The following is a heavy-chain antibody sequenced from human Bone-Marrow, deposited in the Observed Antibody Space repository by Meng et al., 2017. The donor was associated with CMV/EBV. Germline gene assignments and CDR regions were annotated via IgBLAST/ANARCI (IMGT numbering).Heavy chain of an antibody. V-gene: IGHV3-74*01. CDR3: GRGSGSYQGS. CDR2: INGDGSST. CDR1: GFTFSTFW. Sequence: RLSCAASGFTFSTFWMHWVRQVPGKGLVWVSRINGDGSSTSYADSVKGRFTISRDNAKNTLFLQMDSLRAEDSAVYYCGRGSGSYQGSWGKGTLVTVS. J-gene: IGHJ5*02. D-gene: IGHD3-10*01.